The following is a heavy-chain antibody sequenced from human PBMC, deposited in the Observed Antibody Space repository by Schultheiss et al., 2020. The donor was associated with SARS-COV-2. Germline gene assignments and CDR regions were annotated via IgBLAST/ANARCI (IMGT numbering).Heavy chain of an antibody. CDR2: IYYSGST. CDR3: ARNPAVAGDVTLLPLDYYGMDV. Sequence: SETLSLTCTVSGGSVSSGSYYWGWIRQPPGKGLEWIGSIYYSGSTYYNPSLKSRVTISVDTSKNQFSLKLSSVTAADTAVYYCARNPAVAGDVTLLPLDYYGMDVWGQGTTVTVSS. CDR1: GGSVSSGSYY. J-gene: IGHJ6*02. V-gene: IGHV4-39*01. D-gene: IGHD6-19*01.